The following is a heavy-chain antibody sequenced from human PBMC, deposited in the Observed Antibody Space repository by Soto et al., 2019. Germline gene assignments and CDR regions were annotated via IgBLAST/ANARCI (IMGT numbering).Heavy chain of an antibody. Sequence: QVQLVQSGAEVKKPGASVKVSCKASGYTFTGYYMHWVRQAPGQGLEWMGWINPNSGGTNYAQKLQGRVTMTRDTSISTAYMELGRLRSDDKAVYYCAIPRGSAGTHYFDYWGQGTLVTVSS. J-gene: IGHJ4*02. CDR3: AIPRGSAGTHYFDY. CDR2: INPNSGGT. D-gene: IGHD1-1*01. CDR1: GYTFTGYY. V-gene: IGHV1-2*02.